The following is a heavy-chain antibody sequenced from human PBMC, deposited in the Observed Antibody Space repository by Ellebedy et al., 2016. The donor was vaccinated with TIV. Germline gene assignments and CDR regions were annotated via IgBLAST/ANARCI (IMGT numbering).Heavy chain of an antibody. V-gene: IGHV3-23*01. J-gene: IGHJ3*02. CDR2: ISGSGGST. CDR1: GFVFSSYA. D-gene: IGHD5-12*01. CDR3: AKALPDIVATSYAFDI. Sequence: GESLKISCAASGFVFSSYAMSWVRQATGKGLEWVSTISGSGGSTYYADSVKGRFTISRDNSKNTLYLQMNSLRAEDTAVYYCAKALPDIVATSYAFDIWGQGTMVTVSS.